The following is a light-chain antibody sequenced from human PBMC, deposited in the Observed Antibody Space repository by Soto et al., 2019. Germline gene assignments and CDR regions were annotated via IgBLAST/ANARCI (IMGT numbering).Light chain of an antibody. CDR1: SSDVGGYNY. CDR3: SSYTTSNTRQIV. V-gene: IGLV2-14*01. J-gene: IGLJ1*01. Sequence: QPALTQPASVSGSPGQSITISCTGTSSDVGGYNYVSWYQQHPGKAPKFMIYDVSNRPSGVSNRFSGSKSGNTASPTISGLQAEDEADYYCSSYTTSNTRQIVFGTGTKVTVL. CDR2: DVS.